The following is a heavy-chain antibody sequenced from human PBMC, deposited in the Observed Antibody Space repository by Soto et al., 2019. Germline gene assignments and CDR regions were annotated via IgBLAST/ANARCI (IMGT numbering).Heavy chain of an antibody. Sequence: SETLSLTCTVSGGSIGHSYWSWIRQPPGKGLEWIGYIYYTGSTNYKPSLKNRVTISVDTSKNQFSLNLTSVTAADTALYFCGSSSLSHRAFDNWGQGTMVTVSS. CDR1: GGSIGHSY. CDR2: IYYTGST. D-gene: IGHD6-6*01. V-gene: IGHV4-59*01. J-gene: IGHJ3*02. CDR3: GSSSLSHRAFDN.